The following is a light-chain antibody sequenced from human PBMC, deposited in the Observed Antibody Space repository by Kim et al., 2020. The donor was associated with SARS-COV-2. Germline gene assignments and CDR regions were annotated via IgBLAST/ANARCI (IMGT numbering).Light chain of an antibody. J-gene: IGLJ1*01. CDR2: DVS. V-gene: IGLV2-14*01. CDR1: SSDIGGYKY. CDR3: SSYTSSSTYYV. Sequence: QSVLTQPASVSGSPGQSITISCTGTSSDIGGYKYVSWYQQHPGKAPKLMIYDVSKRPSGVANRSSGSKSGNTASLTISGLQAGDEADYYCSSYTSSSTYYVFGTGTKVTVL.